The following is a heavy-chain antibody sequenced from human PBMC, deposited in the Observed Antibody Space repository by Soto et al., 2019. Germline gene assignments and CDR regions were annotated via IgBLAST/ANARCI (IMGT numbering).Heavy chain of an antibody. D-gene: IGHD3-3*01. CDR2: IYYSGST. Sequence: SETLSLTCTVSGGSISSYYWSWIRQPPGKGLEWIGYIYYSGSTNYNPSLKSRVTISVDTSKNQFSLKLSSVTAADTAVYYCARSEPYYDFWSGYYMGVNWFDPWGQGTLVTVSA. CDR1: GGSISSYY. J-gene: IGHJ5*02. CDR3: ARSEPYYDFWSGYYMGVNWFDP. V-gene: IGHV4-59*01.